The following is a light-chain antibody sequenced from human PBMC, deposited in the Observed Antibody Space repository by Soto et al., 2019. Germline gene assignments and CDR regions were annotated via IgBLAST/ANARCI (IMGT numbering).Light chain of an antibody. V-gene: IGKV1-39*01. J-gene: IGKJ2*01. Sequence: DIQMTQSPSSLSASVGDRVVITCRASQTIRTYLNWYQQKPGKAPKLLIYAASSLESGVPSRFSGSGSGTDFTLTISSLQPEDIATYYCQQSYSTPYTFGQGTKLEIK. CDR3: QQSYSTPYT. CDR2: AAS. CDR1: QTIRTY.